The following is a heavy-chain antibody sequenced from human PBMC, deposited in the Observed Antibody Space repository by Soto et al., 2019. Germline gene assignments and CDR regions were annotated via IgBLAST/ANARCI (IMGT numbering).Heavy chain of an antibody. Sequence: GGSLRLSCAASGFPFSSYGMHWVRPAPGKGLEWVAVIWYDGSNKYYADSVKGRFTISRDNSKNTLYLQMNSLRAEDTAVYYCARDPGIAARPYYYGMDVWGQGTTVTVSS. D-gene: IGHD6-6*01. CDR1: GFPFSSYG. CDR3: ARDPGIAARPYYYGMDV. CDR2: IWYDGSNK. J-gene: IGHJ6*02. V-gene: IGHV3-33*01.